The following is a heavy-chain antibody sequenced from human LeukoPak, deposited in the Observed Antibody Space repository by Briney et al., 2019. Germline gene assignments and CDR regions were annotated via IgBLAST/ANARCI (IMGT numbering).Heavy chain of an antibody. CDR1: GYSFTTYW. D-gene: IGHD6-13*01. V-gene: IGHV5-51*01. CDR3: ARGTAAFGIDY. Sequence: GESLKISCKGSGYSFTTYWIAWVRQMPGKGLEWMGIIYPDDSDTRYSPSFQGQVTISADKSISTAYLQWSSLKASDTAMYYCARGTAAFGIDYWGQGTLVTVSS. J-gene: IGHJ4*02. CDR2: IYPDDSDT.